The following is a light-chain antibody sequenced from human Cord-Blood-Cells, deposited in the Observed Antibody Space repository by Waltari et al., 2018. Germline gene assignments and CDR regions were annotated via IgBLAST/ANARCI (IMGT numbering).Light chain of an antibody. Sequence: ITWLPSQSVSSYLHWYQQKPPKAPKLLIYAASGLQSAVPSRFSCSGSGTHFTLTISSLQPEDFATYCCQQSYITPHTFGLGTKVDIK. V-gene: IGKV1-39*01. CDR3: QQSYITPHT. J-gene: IGKJ3*01. CDR1: QSVSSY. CDR2: AAS.